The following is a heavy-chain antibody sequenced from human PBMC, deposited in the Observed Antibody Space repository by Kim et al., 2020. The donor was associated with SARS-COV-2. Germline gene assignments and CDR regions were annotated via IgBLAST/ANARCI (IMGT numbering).Heavy chain of an antibody. V-gene: IGHV3-64D*09. J-gene: IGHJ4*02. CDR1: GFTFSSYA. CDR2: ISSNGGST. D-gene: IGHD3-3*01. CDR3: VKDSSITIFGVVKNYYFDY. Sequence: GGSLRLSCSASGFTFSSYAMHWVRQAPGKGLEYVSAISSNGGSTYYADSVKGRFTISRDNSKNTLYLQMSSLRAEDTAVYYCVKDSSITIFGVVKNYYFDYWGQGTLVTVSS.